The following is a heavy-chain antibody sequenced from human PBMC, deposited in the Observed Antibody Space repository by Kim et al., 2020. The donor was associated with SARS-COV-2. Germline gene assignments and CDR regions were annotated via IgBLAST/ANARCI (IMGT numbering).Heavy chain of an antibody. Sequence: ADSVKCRFTISRDNSKHTLYLQMNSLRAEDTAVYYCARDKGQWGPYGMDVWGQGTTVTVSS. J-gene: IGHJ6*02. CDR3: ARDKGQWGPYGMDV. D-gene: IGHD6-19*01. V-gene: IGHV3-33*01.